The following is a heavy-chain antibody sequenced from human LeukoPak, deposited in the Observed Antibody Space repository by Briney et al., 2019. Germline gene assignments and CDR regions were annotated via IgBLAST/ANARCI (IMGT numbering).Heavy chain of an antibody. J-gene: IGHJ4*02. Sequence: SETLSLTCAVSGGSISSSNWWGWVRQPPGKGLEWIGEIYHSGSTNYNPSLKSRVIISVDKSKNQFSLKLSSVTAADTAVYYCARDAYCGGDCYFSDYWGQGTLVTVSS. CDR1: GGSISSSNW. CDR3: ARDAYCGGDCYFSDY. CDR2: IYHSGST. D-gene: IGHD2-21*01. V-gene: IGHV4-4*02.